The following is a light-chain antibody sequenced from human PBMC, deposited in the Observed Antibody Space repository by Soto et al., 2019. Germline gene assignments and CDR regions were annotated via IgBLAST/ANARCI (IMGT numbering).Light chain of an antibody. V-gene: IGKV1-5*03. J-gene: IGKJ5*01. CDR2: KAS. Sequence: DIQMIQSPSTLSASVGDRFTITCRASQSISTWLAWYEHKPGKAPNLLIYKASNLESGVPSRFRGSGYGTEFTLTISSLQPDDFETYYCQQLNSYPITFGQGTRLEIK. CDR3: QQLNSYPIT. CDR1: QSISTW.